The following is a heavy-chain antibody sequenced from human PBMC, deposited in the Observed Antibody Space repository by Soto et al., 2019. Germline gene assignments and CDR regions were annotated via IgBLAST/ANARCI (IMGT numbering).Heavy chain of an antibody. D-gene: IGHD3-3*01. CDR3: AKGKSHTLFGVDTLFDY. V-gene: IGHV3-23*01. CDR2: ISGNGGTT. CDR1: GFTFNSYA. Sequence: QPVGSLRLSCAASGFTFNSYAMSWVRQAPGKGLEWVSLISGNGGTTNYADSVKGRFTISRDNSKKKLYLQMDSLRAEDSAAYYCAKGKSHTLFGVDTLFDYWGQGTLVTVSS. J-gene: IGHJ4*02.